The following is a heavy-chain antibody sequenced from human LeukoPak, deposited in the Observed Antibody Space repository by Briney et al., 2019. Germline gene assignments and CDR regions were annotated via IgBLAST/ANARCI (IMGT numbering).Heavy chain of an antibody. CDR1: AFTFSSYA. CDR2: ISGSGGST. Sequence: GGSLRLSCAASAFTFSSYAMSWVRQAPGKGLEWVSAISGSGGSTYYADSVKGRFTISRDNSKNTLYLQMNSLRAEDTAVYYCAKDPHTYYYGSGSPDYWGQGTLVTVSS. V-gene: IGHV3-23*01. D-gene: IGHD3-10*01. CDR3: AKDPHTYYYGSGSPDY. J-gene: IGHJ4*02.